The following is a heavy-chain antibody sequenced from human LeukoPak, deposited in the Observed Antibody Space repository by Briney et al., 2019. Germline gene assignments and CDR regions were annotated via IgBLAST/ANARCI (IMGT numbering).Heavy chain of an antibody. V-gene: IGHV1-2*02. Sequence: ASVKVSCKASGYTFTDYYMHWVRQAPGQGFEWMGWINPNDGDTNYAQKFQGRVTMTRDTSISTAHMEVSRLRSDDTAVYYCARANFPYCSSSTCLFDYWGQGTLVTVSS. CDR2: INPNDGDT. CDR3: ARANFPYCSSSTCLFDY. D-gene: IGHD2-2*01. CDR1: GYTFTDYY. J-gene: IGHJ4*02.